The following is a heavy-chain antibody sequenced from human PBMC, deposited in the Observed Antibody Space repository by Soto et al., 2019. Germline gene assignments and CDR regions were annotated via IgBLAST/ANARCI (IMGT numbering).Heavy chain of an antibody. Sequence: QAQLVQSGAEVKKPGASVKVSCKTSGYDFFKYNMHWVRQAPGQGLEWMGVINPNGGYTRHAQKFQGRVIMTRDTSSKIVYMELSGLTSEDTAMYYCTRADSDVVILPAVRPLFDLWGQGALVTVSS. CDR3: TRADSDVVILPAVRPLFDL. J-gene: IGHJ4*02. D-gene: IGHD2-2*01. CDR1: GYDFFKYN. CDR2: INPNGGYT. V-gene: IGHV1-46*01.